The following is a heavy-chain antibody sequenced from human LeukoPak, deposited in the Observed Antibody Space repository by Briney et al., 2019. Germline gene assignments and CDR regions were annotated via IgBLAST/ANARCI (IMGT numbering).Heavy chain of an antibody. CDR2: IKQDGSEK. CDR3: ARTYCSSTSCYGYYFDY. D-gene: IGHD2-2*01. Sequence: GGSLRLSCAASGFTFSSYWMSWVRQAPGKGLEWVANIKQDGSEKYYVDSVKGRFTISRDNAKNSLYLQMNSLRAEDTAVYYCARTYCSSTSCYGYYFDYWGQGTLVTVSS. J-gene: IGHJ4*02. CDR1: GFTFSSYW. V-gene: IGHV3-7*01.